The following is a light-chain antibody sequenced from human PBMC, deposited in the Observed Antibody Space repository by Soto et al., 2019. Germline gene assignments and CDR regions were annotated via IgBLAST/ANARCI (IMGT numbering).Light chain of an antibody. CDR1: SSDIGDYNY. CDR2: DVN. CDR3: SSYTSTTLYV. J-gene: IGLJ1*01. V-gene: IGLV2-14*03. Sequence: QSALTQPASVSGSPGQSITISCTGTSSDIGDYNYVSWYQQHPGKAPKLMIYDVNDRPSGVSNRFSGSKSGNTASLTISGLQAEDEADYYCSSYTSTTLYVFGTGTKVTVL.